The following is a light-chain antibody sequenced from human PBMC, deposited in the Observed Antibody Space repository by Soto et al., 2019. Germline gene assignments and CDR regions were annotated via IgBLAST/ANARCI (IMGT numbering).Light chain of an antibody. V-gene: IGKV1-5*01. CDR2: DAS. J-gene: IGKJ1*01. Sequence: DIQMTKSPSTLSASVGDRVTITCRASQRISSWLAWYQQKPGKAPKLLIYDASSLESGVPSRFSGSGSGTEFTLPISSLQPDDFATYYCQQYNSYSWTFGQGNKVEI. CDR3: QQYNSYSWT. CDR1: QRISSW.